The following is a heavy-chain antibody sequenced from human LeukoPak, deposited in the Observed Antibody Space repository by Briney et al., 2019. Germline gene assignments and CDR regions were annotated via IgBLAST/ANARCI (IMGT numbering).Heavy chain of an antibody. J-gene: IGHJ3*02. CDR1: GFTFSSYA. Sequence: SGGSLRLSCAASGFTFSSYAMSWVRQAPGKGLEWVSAISGSGGSTYYADSVKGRFTISRDDSKNTLYLQMNSLRAEDTAVYYCAKGSRDYGRNDAFDIWGQGTMVTVSS. V-gene: IGHV3-23*01. CDR2: ISGSGGST. D-gene: IGHD4-17*01. CDR3: AKGSRDYGRNDAFDI.